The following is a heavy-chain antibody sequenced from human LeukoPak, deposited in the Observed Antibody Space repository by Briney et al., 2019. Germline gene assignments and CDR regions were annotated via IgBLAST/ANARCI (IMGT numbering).Heavy chain of an antibody. CDR1: GLTFSSYA. J-gene: IGHJ6*02. CDR2: IKQDGSAK. CDR3: AKVSQVLSGVGKLYYYYGMDV. V-gene: IGHV3-7*03. Sequence: GGSLRLSCAASGLTFSSYAMSWVRQAPGKGLEWVANIKQDGSAKYYLDPVKGRSTIYRDNSKNTPHLQMNMLTAEDTGIYDCAKVSQVLSGVGKLYYYYGMDVWGQGTTVTVSS. D-gene: IGHD3-3*01.